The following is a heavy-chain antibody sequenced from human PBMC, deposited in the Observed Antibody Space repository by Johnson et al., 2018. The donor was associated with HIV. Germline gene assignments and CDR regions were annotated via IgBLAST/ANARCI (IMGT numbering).Heavy chain of an antibody. V-gene: IGHV3-30*03. D-gene: IGHD6-19*01. J-gene: IGHJ3*02. CDR1: GFTVSSNY. Sequence: QVQLVESGGGLIQPGGSLRLSCAASGFTVSSNYMSWVRQAPGKGLEWGAVISYDGSNKYYAESVKGRFTISRDNSKNTLYLQTNSLRVEDTAVYYCARDREHGLAWGWALDIWGQGTMVTVSS. CDR3: ARDREHGLAWGWALDI. CDR2: ISYDGSNK.